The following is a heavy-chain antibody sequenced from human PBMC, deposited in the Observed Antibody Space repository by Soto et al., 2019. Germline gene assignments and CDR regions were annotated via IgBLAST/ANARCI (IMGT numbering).Heavy chain of an antibody. CDR3: ARARGTVTTYPDY. CDR2: ISSSSGSTI. D-gene: IGHD4-17*01. J-gene: IGHJ4*02. Sequence: QVQLVESGGGLVKPGGSLRLSCAASGFTCSDYYMSWIRQAPGKGLEWVSYISSSSGSTIYYADSVKGRFTIARDNAKTSLYMQMNSLRAEDTAVYYCARARGTVTTYPDYWGQGTLVTVSS. V-gene: IGHV3-11*01. CDR1: GFTCSDYY.